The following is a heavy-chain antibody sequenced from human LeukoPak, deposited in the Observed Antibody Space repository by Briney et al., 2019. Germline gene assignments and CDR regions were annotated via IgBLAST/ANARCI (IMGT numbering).Heavy chain of an antibody. V-gene: IGHV1-46*01. Sequence: ASVKVSCKASGYTFTGYFMHWVRQAPGQGLEWMGIIDPSGGSPTYAQKFQGRFTMTSDTSTSTVYMELRSLRSEDTAVYYCAREFSGVYFDYRGQGTLVTVSS. CDR2: IDPSGGSP. J-gene: IGHJ4*02. CDR1: GYTFTGYF. CDR3: AREFSGVYFDY.